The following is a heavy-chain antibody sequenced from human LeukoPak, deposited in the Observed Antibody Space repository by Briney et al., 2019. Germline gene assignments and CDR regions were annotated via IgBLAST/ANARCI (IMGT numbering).Heavy chain of an antibody. D-gene: IGHD2-21*02. CDR2: IYYSGST. V-gene: IGHV4-59*01. CDR1: GVSISSYY. CDR3: ARDVYCGGDRSYFDS. J-gene: IGHJ4*02. Sequence: PSETLSLTCTVSGVSISSYYWSWIRQPPGKGLEWIGYIYYSGSTNYNPSLKNRVTISVDRSKNQFSLKLSSVTAAGTAVYYCARDVYCGGDRSYFDSWGQGTLVTVSS.